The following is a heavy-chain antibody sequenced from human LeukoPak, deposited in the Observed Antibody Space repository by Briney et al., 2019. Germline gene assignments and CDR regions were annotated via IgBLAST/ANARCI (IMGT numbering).Heavy chain of an antibody. CDR3: AKGMVRGVIPGY. Sequence: GGSLRLSCAASGFTFSGYAMSWARQAPGKGLEWVSAISGGGVSTYYADSIKGRFTISRDDSKNTLYLQMNSLRAEDTAVYYCAKGMVRGVIPGYWGQGTLVTVSS. CDR1: GFTFSGYA. CDR2: ISGGGVST. D-gene: IGHD3-10*01. J-gene: IGHJ4*02. V-gene: IGHV3-23*01.